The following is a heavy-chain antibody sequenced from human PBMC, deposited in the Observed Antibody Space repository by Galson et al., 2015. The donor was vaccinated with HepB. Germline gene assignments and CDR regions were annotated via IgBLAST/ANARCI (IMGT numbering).Heavy chain of an antibody. Sequence: SVKVSCKASGGTFSSYAISWVRQAPGQELEWMGGIIPIFGTANYAQKFQGRVTITADESTSTAYMELSSLRSEDTAVYYCARAVAAAGSDAFDIWGQGTMVTVSS. CDR2: IIPIFGTA. D-gene: IGHD6-13*01. V-gene: IGHV1-69*13. J-gene: IGHJ3*02. CDR3: ARAVAAAGSDAFDI. CDR1: GGTFSSYA.